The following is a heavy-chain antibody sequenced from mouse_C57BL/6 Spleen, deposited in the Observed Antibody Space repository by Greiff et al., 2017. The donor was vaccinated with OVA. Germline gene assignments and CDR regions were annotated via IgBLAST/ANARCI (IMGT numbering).Heavy chain of an antibody. CDR1: GYTFTSYW. J-gene: IGHJ1*03. CDR2: IDPSDSYT. CDR3: ARKGRYFDV. V-gene: IGHV1-69*01. Sequence: QVQLQQPGAELVMPGASVKLSCKASGYTFTSYWMHWVKQRPGQGLEWIGEIDPSDSYTNYNQKFKGKSTLTVDKSSSTAYMQLSSLTSEDPAVYYCARKGRYFDVWGTGTTVTVSS.